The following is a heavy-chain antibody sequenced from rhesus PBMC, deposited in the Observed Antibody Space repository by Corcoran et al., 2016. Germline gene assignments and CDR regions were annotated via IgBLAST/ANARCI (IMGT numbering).Heavy chain of an antibody. CDR3: GRLGQLANDY. CDR2: INGDNGLT. V-gene: IGHV4-80*01. Sequence: QVQLQESGPGLVKPSETLSLNCAVSGASFRNYWWSWIRQSRGKGLEWNGEINGDNGLTNFNPSLKSRVTISTDASKSQISLRLSSVTPADTAVYYCGRLGQLANDYWGQGVLVTVSS. D-gene: IGHD6-25*01. J-gene: IGHJ4*01. CDR1: GASFRNYW.